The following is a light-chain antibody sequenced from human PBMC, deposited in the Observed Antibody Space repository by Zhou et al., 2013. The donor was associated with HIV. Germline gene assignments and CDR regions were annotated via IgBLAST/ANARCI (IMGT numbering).Light chain of an antibody. CDR3: QQFARYST. V-gene: IGKV1-5*01. CDR2: DSS. J-gene: IGKJ1*01. Sequence: DIQMTQSPPTLSASVGDRVSIACRASQSINNWLAWYQQKPGKAPTLLIYDSSKLQPGVPSRFSGSGSGTHFTLTITSLQPDDFASYYCQQFARYSTFGQGTKVDMK. CDR1: QSINNW.